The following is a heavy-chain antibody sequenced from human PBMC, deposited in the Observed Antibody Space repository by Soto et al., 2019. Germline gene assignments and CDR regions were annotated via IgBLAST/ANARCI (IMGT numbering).Heavy chain of an antibody. J-gene: IGHJ4*02. V-gene: IGHV4-34*01. CDR1: GGSFLGYY. D-gene: IGHD4-17*01. Sequence: PSETLSLICAVYGGSFLGYYWTWIRQPPGKGLEWIGEINHSGSTYYTPSLNSRVTISVDTSQTQFSLKLSSVTAADTAVYYCALRGSWCQGTLLTVSS. CDR3: ALRGS. CDR2: INHSGST.